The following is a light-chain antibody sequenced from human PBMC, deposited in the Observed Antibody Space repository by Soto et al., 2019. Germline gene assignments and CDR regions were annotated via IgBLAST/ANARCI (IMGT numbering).Light chain of an antibody. J-gene: IGLJ1*01. Sequence: QSMLTQPPSVSGAPGQRDTISYTGSSSNIGAGYDVHWYQQLPGTAPKLLIYGNSNRPSGVPDRFSGSKSGTSASLAITGLQAEDEADYYCQSYDSSLSGYVFGTGTKLTVL. CDR2: GNS. V-gene: IGLV1-40*01. CDR1: SSNIGAGYD. CDR3: QSYDSSLSGYV.